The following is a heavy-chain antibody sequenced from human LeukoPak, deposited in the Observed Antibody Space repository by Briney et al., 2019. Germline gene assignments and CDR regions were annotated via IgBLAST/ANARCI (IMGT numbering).Heavy chain of an antibody. D-gene: IGHD6-13*01. Sequence: GGSLRLSCAASGFTFSSYAMHWVRQAPGKGLEWVAVISYDGSNKYYADSVKGRFTISRDNSKNTLYLQMNSLRAEDTAVYYRARNGRAAGLPGYWGQGTLVTVSS. CDR2: ISYDGSNK. J-gene: IGHJ4*02. V-gene: IGHV3-30-3*01. CDR1: GFTFSSYA. CDR3: ARNGRAAGLPGY.